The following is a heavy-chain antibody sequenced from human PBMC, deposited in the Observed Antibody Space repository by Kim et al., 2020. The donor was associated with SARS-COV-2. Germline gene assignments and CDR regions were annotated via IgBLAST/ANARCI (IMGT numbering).Heavy chain of an antibody. V-gene: IGHV1-69*01. Sequence: QKFKGRVTSTADESKSTAYMELSSLRSEDTAVYYCARDRLAAAGGWFDPWGQGTLVTVSS. J-gene: IGHJ5*02. D-gene: IGHD6-13*01. CDR3: ARDRLAAAGGWFDP.